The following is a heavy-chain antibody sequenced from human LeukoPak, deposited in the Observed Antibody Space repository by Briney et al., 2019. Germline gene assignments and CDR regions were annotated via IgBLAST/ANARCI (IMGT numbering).Heavy chain of an antibody. V-gene: IGHV4-4*07. Sequence: SETLSLTCTVSGSSISSYYWSWIRQPAGKGLEWIGRIYTNGGTNYNPSLKSRVNMSVDTSKNQFSLKLTSVTAADTAVYYCARDYYDFWSGLFDYWGQGTLVTVSS. J-gene: IGHJ4*02. CDR2: IYTNGGT. CDR3: ARDYYDFWSGLFDY. CDR1: GSSISSYY. D-gene: IGHD3-3*01.